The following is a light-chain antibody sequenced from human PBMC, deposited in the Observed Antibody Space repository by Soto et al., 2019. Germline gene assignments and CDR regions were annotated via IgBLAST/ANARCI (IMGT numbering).Light chain of an antibody. CDR1: SSDVGGYNL. V-gene: IGLV2-14*02. J-gene: IGLJ1*01. Sequence: QSALTQPASVSGSPGQSITVSCAGTSSDVGGYNLVSWYQQHPGKAPKLIIYEGTERPSGISPRFSGSKSGNTASLTISGLQAEDEADYYCSTYTGSNTPYVFGTGTKLTVL. CDR3: STYTGSNTPYV. CDR2: EGT.